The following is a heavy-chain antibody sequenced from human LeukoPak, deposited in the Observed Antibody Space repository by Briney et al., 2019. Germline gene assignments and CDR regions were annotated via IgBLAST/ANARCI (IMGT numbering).Heavy chain of an antibody. CDR1: GFIFSDHY. J-gene: IGHJ4*02. CDR3: ARTYSSDWSRTYFDY. V-gene: IGHV3-72*01. D-gene: IGHD6-19*01. CDR2: IRNKANGYTT. Sequence: GGSLRLSRAASGFIFSDHYMDWVRQAPGKGLEWVGRIRNKANGYTTEYAASVKGRFTFSRDDSKKSLYLQMNSLKTEDTAVYYCARTYSSDWSRTYFDYWGQGTLVTVSS.